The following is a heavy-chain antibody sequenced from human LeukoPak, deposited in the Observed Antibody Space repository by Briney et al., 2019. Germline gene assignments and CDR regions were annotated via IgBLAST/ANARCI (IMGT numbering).Heavy chain of an antibody. CDR3: ARDPYNGAYGNDYYYYMDA. V-gene: IGHV3-21*01. D-gene: IGHD5-12*01. Sequence: GGSLRLSCAASGFSFSTYNMNWVRQAPGKALEWVSSITSSGREIFYIDSVKGRFTISRDNAEKSLYLQMDSLRAEDTAVYFCARDPYNGAYGNDYYYYMDAWGKGTTVTVSS. J-gene: IGHJ6*03. CDR2: ITSSGREI. CDR1: GFSFSTYN.